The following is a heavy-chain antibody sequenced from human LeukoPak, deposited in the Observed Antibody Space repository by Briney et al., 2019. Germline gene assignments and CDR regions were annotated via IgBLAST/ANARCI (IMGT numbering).Heavy chain of an antibody. Sequence: PSETLSLTCTVSGGSISSRSYYWAWIRQPPGKGLEWIGSIYYSGSTYYNPSLKSRVTISVDTSKNQFSLKLSSVTAADTAVYYCARLYCSSGICYLDYWGQGNLVTVSS. CDR2: IYYSGST. CDR3: ARLYCSSGICYLDY. V-gene: IGHV4-39*01. D-gene: IGHD2-15*01. J-gene: IGHJ4*02. CDR1: GGSISSRSYY.